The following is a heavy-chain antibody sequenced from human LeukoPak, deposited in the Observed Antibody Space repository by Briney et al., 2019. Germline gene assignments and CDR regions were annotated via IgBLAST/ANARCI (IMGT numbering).Heavy chain of an antibody. CDR1: GFTFSSYR. Sequence: GGSLRLSCAASGFTFSSYRMHWVRQAPGKGPVWVSRVDVHGQGTAYADSVKGRFTISRDNAKNTLSLQMNSLSAEDTAAYYCARSNYDSTTFYYPLDLWGQGTLVTVSS. J-gene: IGHJ5*02. D-gene: IGHD2/OR15-2a*01. CDR3: ARSNYDSTTFYYPLDL. V-gene: IGHV3-74*01. CDR2: VDVHGQGT.